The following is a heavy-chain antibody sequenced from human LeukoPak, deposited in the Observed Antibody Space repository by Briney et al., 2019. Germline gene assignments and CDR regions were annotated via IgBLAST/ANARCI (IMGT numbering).Heavy chain of an antibody. Sequence: ASVKVSCKASGYTFTSYYMHWVRQAPGQGLEWMGIINPSGGSTSYAQKFQGRVTMTRDMSTSTVYMELSSLRSEDTAVYYCARVGVSEAAASIDAFDIWGQGTMVTVSS. V-gene: IGHV1-46*01. J-gene: IGHJ3*02. CDR3: ARVGVSEAAASIDAFDI. D-gene: IGHD6-13*01. CDR2: INPSGGST. CDR1: GYTFTSYY.